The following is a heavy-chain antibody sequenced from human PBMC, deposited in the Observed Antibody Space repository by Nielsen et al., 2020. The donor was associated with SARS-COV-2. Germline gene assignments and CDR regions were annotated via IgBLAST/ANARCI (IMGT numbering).Heavy chain of an antibody. CDR3: ARVDDYGDYGGIDY. Sequence: GESLKISCAASGFTVSSNYVSWVRQAPGKGLEWVSVIYSGGSTYYADSVKGRFTISRDNSKNTLYLQMNSLRAEDTAVYYCARVDDYGDYGGIDYWGQGTLVTVSS. CDR2: IYSGGST. J-gene: IGHJ4*02. CDR1: GFTVSSNY. D-gene: IGHD4-17*01. V-gene: IGHV3-53*01.